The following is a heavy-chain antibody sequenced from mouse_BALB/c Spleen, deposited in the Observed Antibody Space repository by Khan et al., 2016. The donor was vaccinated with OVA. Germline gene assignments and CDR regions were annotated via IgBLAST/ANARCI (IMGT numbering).Heavy chain of an antibody. CDR1: GYTFSNYW. Sequence: QVQLQQSGAELAKPGASVKMSCKASGYTFSNYWIHWVKQRPGQGLEWIGYINPSSGHTYYNQTINDKATLTTDKSSSTAYMQMSSLTSEDSAVYYCARDRIDYWGQGTTLTVSS. CDR3: ARDRIDY. CDR2: INPSSGHT. J-gene: IGHJ2*01. V-gene: IGHV1-7*01.